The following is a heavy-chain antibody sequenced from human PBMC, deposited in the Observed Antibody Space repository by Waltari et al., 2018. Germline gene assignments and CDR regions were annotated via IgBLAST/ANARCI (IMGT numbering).Heavy chain of an antibody. CDR3: ARFVVVTAKTYYYYGMDV. V-gene: IGHV3-66*02. CDR1: GFTVSSNY. D-gene: IGHD2-21*02. CDR2: IYSGGST. J-gene: IGHJ6*02. Sequence: EVQLVESGGGLVQPGGSLRLSCAASGFTVSSNYMSWVRQAQGKGLEWGAVIYSGGSTYYAASVKGRFTISRDNSMNTLYLHMNSLRADDTAVYYCARFVVVTAKTYYYYGMDVWGQGTTVTVSS.